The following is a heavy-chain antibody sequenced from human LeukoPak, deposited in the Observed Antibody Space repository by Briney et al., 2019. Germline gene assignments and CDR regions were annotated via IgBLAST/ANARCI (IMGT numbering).Heavy chain of an antibody. V-gene: IGHV3-53*01. CDR2: IYSGGST. CDR3: ARDAFHSSSWLGLYNWFDP. J-gene: IGHJ5*02. Sequence: GGSLRLSCAASGFTLSSNYMSWVRQAPGKGLEWVSVIYSGGSTSYADSVKGRFTISRDNAKNTLYLQMNSLRAEDTAVYYCARDAFHSSSWLGLYNWFDPWGQGTLVTVSS. CDR1: GFTLSSNY. D-gene: IGHD6-13*01.